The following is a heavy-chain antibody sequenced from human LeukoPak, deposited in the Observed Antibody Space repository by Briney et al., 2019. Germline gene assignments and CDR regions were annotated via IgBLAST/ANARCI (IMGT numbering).Heavy chain of an antibody. V-gene: IGHV3-23*01. Sequence: AGGSLTLSCAASGFTFSDYAMSWVRQAPGKGLEWVSTASYYVGKQYHADSVRGRFTVSRDNAKDSLFLQMRSLRDEDTAVYYCARGPALYCTSSSCLDGVDWGQGTLVSVSS. CDR2: ASYYVGKQ. J-gene: IGHJ4*02. CDR1: GFTFSDYA. CDR3: ARGPALYCTSSSCLDGVD. D-gene: IGHD2-2*01.